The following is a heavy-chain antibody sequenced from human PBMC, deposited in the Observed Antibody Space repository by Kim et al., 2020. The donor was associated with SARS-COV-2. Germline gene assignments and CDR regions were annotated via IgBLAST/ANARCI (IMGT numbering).Heavy chain of an antibody. Sequence: ASVKVSCKASGYTFTSYDINWVRQATGQGLEWMGWMNPNSGNTGYAQKFQGRVTMTRNTSISTAYMELSSLRSEDTAVYYCARYLPPRWDAFDIWGQGTMVTVSS. CDR1: GYTFTSYD. V-gene: IGHV1-8*01. D-gene: IGHD2-15*01. CDR2: MNPNSGNT. CDR3: ARYLPPRWDAFDI. J-gene: IGHJ3*02.